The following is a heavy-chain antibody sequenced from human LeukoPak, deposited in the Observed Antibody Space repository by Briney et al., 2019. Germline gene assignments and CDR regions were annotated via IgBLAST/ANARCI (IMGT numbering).Heavy chain of an antibody. V-gene: IGHV3-7*01. CDR2: INQDGSEK. Sequence: GGSLRLSCAASGFTFTSYWMSWVRQAPGKGLEWVANINQDGSEKNYVDSVKGRFTISRDNAKNSLYLQMNSLRVEDTAVYYCARDLRARAASDIWGQGKMVTVSS. J-gene: IGHJ3*02. CDR3: ARDLRARAASDI. CDR1: GFTFTSYW.